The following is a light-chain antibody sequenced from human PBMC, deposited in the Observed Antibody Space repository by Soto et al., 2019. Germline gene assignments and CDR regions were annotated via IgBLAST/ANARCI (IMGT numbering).Light chain of an antibody. V-gene: IGKV1-5*03. CDR1: ESISYW. Sequence: DIQMTQSPSALSASVGDRVTITCRASESISYWLAWYQQKPGKAPKLLIYKASRLESGVPSRFSGSGSGTEFTLTIASLQTEDFATYYCQHCNTYPYNFGQGTKVDIK. CDR3: QHCNTYPYN. CDR2: KAS. J-gene: IGKJ2*01.